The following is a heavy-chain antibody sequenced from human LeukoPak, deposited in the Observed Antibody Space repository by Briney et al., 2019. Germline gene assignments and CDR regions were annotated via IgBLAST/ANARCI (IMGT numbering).Heavy chain of an antibody. D-gene: IGHD3-16*02. V-gene: IGHV4-31*03. J-gene: IGHJ4*02. CDR3: ARGAPYDYVWGSYRYRPKYFDY. Sequence: SETLSLTCTVSGGSISSGGYYWSWIRQHPGKGLEWIGYIYYSGSTYYNPSLKSRVTISVDTSKNQFSLKLSSVTAADTAVYYCARGAPYDYVWGSYRYRPKYFDYWGQGTLVTVSS. CDR1: GGSISSGGYY. CDR2: IYYSGST.